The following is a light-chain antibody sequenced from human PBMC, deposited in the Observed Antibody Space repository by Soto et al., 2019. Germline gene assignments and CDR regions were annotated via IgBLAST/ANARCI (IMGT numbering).Light chain of an antibody. J-gene: IGKJ1*01. V-gene: IGKV3-20*01. CDR3: QQYGSSPLWT. Sequence: EIVLTQSPGTLSLSPGERATLSCRASQSVSSGYLAWYQQKPGQAPRLLIYGASSRATGITDRFSGSGSGTDFTLTISRLEPEDFAVYYCQQYGSSPLWTFGQGTKVEIK. CDR2: GAS. CDR1: QSVSSGY.